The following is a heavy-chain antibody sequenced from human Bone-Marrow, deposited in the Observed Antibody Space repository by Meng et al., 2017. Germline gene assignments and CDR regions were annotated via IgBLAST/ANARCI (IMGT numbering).Heavy chain of an antibody. Sequence: SETLSLTCAVYGGSFSGYYWSWIRQPPGKGLEWIGEINHSGSTNYNPSLKSRVTKSVDTSKNQFSLKLSSVTAADTAVYYCARGIPLPYCSSTSCLNWFDPWGQGTLVNVSS. D-gene: IGHD2-2*01. J-gene: IGHJ5*02. V-gene: IGHV4-34*01. CDR1: GGSFSGYY. CDR3: ARGIPLPYCSSTSCLNWFDP. CDR2: INHSGST.